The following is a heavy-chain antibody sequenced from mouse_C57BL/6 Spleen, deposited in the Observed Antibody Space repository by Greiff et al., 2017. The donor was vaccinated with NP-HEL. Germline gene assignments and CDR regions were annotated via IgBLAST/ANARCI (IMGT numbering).Heavy chain of an antibody. D-gene: IGHD2-5*01. V-gene: IGHV14-2*01. CDR2: IDPEDGEP. CDR1: GFNIKDYY. CDR3: ARRGGYYSTFYAMDD. J-gene: IGHJ4*01. Sequence: EVQLQQSGAELVKPGASVKLSCTASGFNIKDYYMHWVKQRTEQGLEWIGRIDPEDGEPKYAPKFQGKATITADTSSNTAYLQLSSLTSEDTDVYYCARRGGYYSTFYAMDDWGQGTSVTVSA.